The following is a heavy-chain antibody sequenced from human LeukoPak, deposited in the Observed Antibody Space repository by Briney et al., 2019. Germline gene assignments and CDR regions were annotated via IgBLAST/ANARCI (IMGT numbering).Heavy chain of an antibody. CDR1: GVSISNYY. CDR2: IYYSGNT. V-gene: IGHV4-39*07. J-gene: IGHJ4*02. D-gene: IGHD3-3*01. CDR3: AGDHRGFR. Sequence: SETLSLTCTVSGVSISNYYWSWIRQPPGKGLEWIGSIYYSGNTYYNASLKGRVTISADTSKNQFSLKLSSVTAADTAVYYCAGDHRGFRWGQGTLVTVSS.